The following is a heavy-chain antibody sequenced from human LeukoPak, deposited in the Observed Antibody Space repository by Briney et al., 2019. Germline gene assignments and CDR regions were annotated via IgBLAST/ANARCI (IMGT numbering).Heavy chain of an antibody. CDR3: ARDLLNEGNHLDY. CDR1: GGSISSGGYY. V-gene: IGHV4-30-4*01. J-gene: IGHJ4*02. D-gene: IGHD4-23*01. CDR2: IYYSGST. Sequence: SETLSLTCAVSGGSISSGGYYWSWIRQPPGKGLEWIGYIYYSGSTYYNPSLKSRVTISVDTSKNQFSLKLSSVTAADTAVYYCARDLLNEGNHLDYWGQGTLVTVSS.